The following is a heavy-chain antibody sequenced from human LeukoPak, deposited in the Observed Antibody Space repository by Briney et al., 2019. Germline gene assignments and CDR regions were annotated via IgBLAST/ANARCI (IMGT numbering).Heavy chain of an antibody. Sequence: KPGGSLRLSCAASGLTFSDCYMSWIRQDPGTGMEWVSYISSSGSTIYYADSVKGRFTISRDNAKNSLYLQMNSLRAEDTAVYYCARDSGYYDSSGYREGYFDYWGQGTLVTVSS. CDR3: ARDSGYYDSSGYREGYFDY. D-gene: IGHD3-22*01. CDR2: ISSSGSTI. V-gene: IGHV3-11*01. CDR1: GLTFSDCY. J-gene: IGHJ4*02.